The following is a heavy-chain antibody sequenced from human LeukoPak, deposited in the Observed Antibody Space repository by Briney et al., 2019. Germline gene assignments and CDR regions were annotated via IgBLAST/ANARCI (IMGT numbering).Heavy chain of an antibody. CDR1: GFTFSNYW. CDR2: IDKNGREK. J-gene: IGHJ4*02. D-gene: IGHD1/OR15-1a*01. V-gene: IGHV3-7*01. CDR3: ARDGWEQKIYHFDS. Sequence: GGSLRLSCTVSGFTFSNYWMRWVRQAPGKGLEWVASIDKNGREKRYVDSVEGRFTISRDNAANSVYLQMTSLGAEDTAVYYCARDGWEQKIYHFDSWGQGALVTVSS.